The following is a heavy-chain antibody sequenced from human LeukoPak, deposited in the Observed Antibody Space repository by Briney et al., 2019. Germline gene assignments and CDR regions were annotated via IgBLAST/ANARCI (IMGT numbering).Heavy chain of an antibody. CDR3: AKVMYDYVWGSYLYGMDV. Sequence: PGGSLRLSCAASGFTFSSYAMSWVRQAPGKGLEWVSAISGSGGSTYYADSVKGRFTISRDNSKNTLYLQMNSLRAEDTAVYYCAKVMYDYVWGSYLYGMDVWGQGTMVTVSS. V-gene: IGHV3-23*01. J-gene: IGHJ6*02. CDR1: GFTFSSYA. D-gene: IGHD3-16*02. CDR2: ISGSGGST.